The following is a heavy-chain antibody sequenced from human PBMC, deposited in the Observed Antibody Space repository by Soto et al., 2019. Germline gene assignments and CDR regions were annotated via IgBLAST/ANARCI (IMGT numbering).Heavy chain of an antibody. Sequence: PGGSLRLSRAASGFTFSSYAVSWVRQAPGRGLEWVSAISGSGGSTYYADSVKGRFTISRDNSKNTLYLQMNSLRAEDTAVYYCARDSSPRLDSLIVEHGWYYYGMDVWGHGTTVTVSS. V-gene: IGHV3-23*01. CDR2: ISGSGGST. D-gene: IGHD3-22*01. CDR1: GFTFSSYA. J-gene: IGHJ6*02. CDR3: ARDSSPRLDSLIVEHGWYYYGMDV.